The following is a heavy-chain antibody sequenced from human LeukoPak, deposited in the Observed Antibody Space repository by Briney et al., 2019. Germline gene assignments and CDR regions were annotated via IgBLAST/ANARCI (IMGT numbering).Heavy chain of an antibody. Sequence: SETLSLTCAVSGYSISSGYYWGWIRQPPGKGLEWIGSIYHSGSTYYNPSLKSRVTISVDTSKNQFSLKLSSVTAADTAVYYCARDTVVPAAVDYWGQGTLVTVSS. CDR1: GYSISSGYY. V-gene: IGHV4-38-2*02. D-gene: IGHD2-2*01. CDR3: ARDTVVPAAVDY. J-gene: IGHJ4*02. CDR2: IYHSGST.